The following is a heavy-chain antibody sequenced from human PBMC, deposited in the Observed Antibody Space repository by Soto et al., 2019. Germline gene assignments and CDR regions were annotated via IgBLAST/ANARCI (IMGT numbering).Heavy chain of an antibody. J-gene: IGHJ3*01. CDR1: GASISSYY. CDR2: IHYSGET. V-gene: IGHV4-59*08. Sequence: SETLSLTCTVSGASISSYYWSWIRQPPGNGLEWIAYIHYSGETNQNPSLRSRVAISVDTSKNQFSLKLSSVTAADTAVYYCARQPGITDAFDLWGQGTMVTVSS. CDR3: ARQPGITDAFDL. D-gene: IGHD1-20*01.